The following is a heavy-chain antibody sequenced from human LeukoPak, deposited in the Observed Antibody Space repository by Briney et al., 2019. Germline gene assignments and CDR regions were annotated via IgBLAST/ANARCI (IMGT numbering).Heavy chain of an antibody. Sequence: SETLSLTCAVYGGSFSGYYWSWIRQPPGKGLEWIGEINHSGSTNYNPSLKSRVTIAVDTSKNQFSLKLSSVTAADTAVYYCASRGCSSTSCYERGHWFDPWGQGTLVTVSS. J-gene: IGHJ5*02. V-gene: IGHV4-34*01. D-gene: IGHD2-2*01. CDR1: GGSFSGYY. CDR3: ASRGCSSTSCYERGHWFDP. CDR2: INHSGST.